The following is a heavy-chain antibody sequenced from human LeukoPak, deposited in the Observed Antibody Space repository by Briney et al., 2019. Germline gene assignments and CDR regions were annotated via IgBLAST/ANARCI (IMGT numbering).Heavy chain of an antibody. V-gene: IGHV3-74*01. CDR1: GFTFSGYT. CDR2: INSDGSST. Sequence: GGSLRLSCAASGFTFSGYTMNWVRQAPGKGLVWVSRINSDGSSTSYADSVKGRFTISRDNSKNTLYLQMNSLRAEDTAVYYCAKDKTQDIVVVPAAIIFDYWGQGTLVTVSS. D-gene: IGHD2-2*01. CDR3: AKDKTQDIVVVPAAIIFDY. J-gene: IGHJ4*02.